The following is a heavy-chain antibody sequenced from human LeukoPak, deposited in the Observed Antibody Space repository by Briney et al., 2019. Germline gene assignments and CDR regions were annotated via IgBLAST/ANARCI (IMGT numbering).Heavy chain of an antibody. V-gene: IGHV1-18*01. CDR3: VRDYFCSGGTCDDCFDP. Sequence: ASVKVSCKASGYTFTSYGISWVRQAPGQGLEWMAWISAYNGNTNYAQKLQGRVTMTTDTSTSTAYMELRSLGSDDTAVYYCVRDYFCSGGTCDDCFDPWGQGTLVTVSS. CDR1: GYTFTSYG. CDR2: ISAYNGNT. J-gene: IGHJ5*02. D-gene: IGHD2-15*01.